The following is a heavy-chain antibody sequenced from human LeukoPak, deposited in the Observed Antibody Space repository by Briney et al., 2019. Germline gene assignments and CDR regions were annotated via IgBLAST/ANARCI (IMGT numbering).Heavy chain of an antibody. D-gene: IGHD7-27*01. CDR2: MSPNSGDT. CDR3: ARGPPNWGYDY. J-gene: IGHJ4*02. CDR1: GYTFTSYD. Sequence: ASVKVSCKASGYTFTSYDFNWVRQATGQRPEWMGWMSPNSGDTGYAQRFQDRVTMTRNTSISTAYMELSSLRSDDTAVYYCARGPPNWGYDYWGPGTLVTVSS. V-gene: IGHV1-8*01.